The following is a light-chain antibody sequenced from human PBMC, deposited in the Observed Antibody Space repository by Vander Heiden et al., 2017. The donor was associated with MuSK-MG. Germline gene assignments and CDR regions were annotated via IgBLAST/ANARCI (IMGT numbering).Light chain of an antibody. CDR2: LGS. CDR1: QSLLHSNGYTY. Sequence: DIVMTQSPLSLPVTPGEPASISCRSSQSLLHSNGYTYLDWYLQKPGQSPQLLIYLGSNRASGVPDRFSGSGSGTDFTLKISRVEAEDVGVYYCRQPLQTPLTFGQGRRLEIK. J-gene: IGKJ5*01. V-gene: IGKV2-28*01. CDR3: RQPLQTPLT.